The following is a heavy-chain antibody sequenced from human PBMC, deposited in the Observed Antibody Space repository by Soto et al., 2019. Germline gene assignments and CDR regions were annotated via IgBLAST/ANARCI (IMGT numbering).Heavy chain of an antibody. J-gene: IGHJ3*02. Sequence: GWSLRLSCAASGFTFSSYAMSWVRQAPGKGLEWVSAISGSGGSTYYADSVKGRFTISRDNSKNTLYLQMNSLRAEDTAVYYCENSASVSGVVTDASDIWGQGTMVTASS. CDR2: ISGSGGST. V-gene: IGHV3-23*01. CDR3: ENSASVSGVVTDASDI. D-gene: IGHD2-21*02. CDR1: GFTFSSYA.